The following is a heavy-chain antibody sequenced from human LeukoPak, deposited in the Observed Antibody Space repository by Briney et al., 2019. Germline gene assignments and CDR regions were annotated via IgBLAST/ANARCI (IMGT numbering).Heavy chain of an antibody. J-gene: IGHJ4*02. Sequence: SVKVSCKASGGTFSSYAISWVRQAPGQGLEWMGGIIPIFGTANYAQKFQGRVTITTDESTSTAYMELSSLKTEDTAVYYCTALMVRGFVDYWGQGTLVTVSS. V-gene: IGHV1-69*05. CDR3: TALMVRGFVDY. CDR2: IIPIFGTA. D-gene: IGHD3-10*01. CDR1: GGTFSSYA.